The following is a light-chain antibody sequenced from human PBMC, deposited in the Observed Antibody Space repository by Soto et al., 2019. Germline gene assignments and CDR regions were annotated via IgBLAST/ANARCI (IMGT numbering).Light chain of an antibody. CDR3: CSYAGSLLYV. CDR2: DVT. J-gene: IGLJ1*01. Sequence: QSALTQPRSVSGSPGQSVTISCTGTSSDVGGYNYVSWYQQHPGKAPKLMIYDVTKRPSAVPDRFSGSKSGNTASLTISGLQAEDEADYYCCSYAGSLLYVFGTGTKLTVL. V-gene: IGLV2-11*01. CDR1: SSDVGGYNY.